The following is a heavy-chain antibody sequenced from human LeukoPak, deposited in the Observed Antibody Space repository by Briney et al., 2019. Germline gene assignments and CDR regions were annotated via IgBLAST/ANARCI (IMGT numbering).Heavy chain of an antibody. V-gene: IGHV3-9*01. CDR1: GFTFDDYA. Sequence: GGSLRLSCAASGFTFDDYAMHWVRQAPGKGLEWVSGISWNSGSIGYADSVKGRFTISRDNAKNSLYLQMNSLRAEDTALYYCAKSGGITGTHFDYWGRGTLVTVSS. CDR2: ISWNSGSI. CDR3: AKSGGITGTHFDY. J-gene: IGHJ4*02. D-gene: IGHD1-7*01.